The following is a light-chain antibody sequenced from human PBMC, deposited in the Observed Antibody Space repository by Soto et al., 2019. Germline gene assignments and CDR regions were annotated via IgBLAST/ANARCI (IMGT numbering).Light chain of an antibody. V-gene: IGKV1-17*01. J-gene: IGKJ1*01. CDR3: LQYNNYPKT. CDR2: AAS. Sequence: DIQMTQSPSSLSASVGDRVTITCRASQGIGNDLGWHQQKPGKAPKRLIYAASTLQSGVSSRFSGSGCVTEITLTISSQQPEDFATYLFLQYNNYPKTFGQGTKVEIK. CDR1: QGIGND.